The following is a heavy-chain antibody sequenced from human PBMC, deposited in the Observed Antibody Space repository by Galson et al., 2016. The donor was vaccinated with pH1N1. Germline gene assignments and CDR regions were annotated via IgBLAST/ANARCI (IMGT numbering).Heavy chain of an antibody. CDR1: GFTFDSHE. V-gene: IGHV3-48*03. CDR3: ARAYYDPLTRFSGAFDY. J-gene: IGHJ4*02. D-gene: IGHD3-9*01. CDR2: ISSGGNTM. Sequence: SLRLSCAVSGFTFDSHEMNWVRQAPGKGLEWVASISSGGNTMFYADSVTGRFIISRDNAKNSLYLQMNSLRVEDTAVYYCARAYYDPLTRFSGAFDYWGQGTLVTVSS.